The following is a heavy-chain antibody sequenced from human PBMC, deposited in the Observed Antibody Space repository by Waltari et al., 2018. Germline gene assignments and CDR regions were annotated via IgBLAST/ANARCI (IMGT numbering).Heavy chain of an antibody. CDR2: IYYSGST. V-gene: IGHV4-59*01. CDR1: GGSISSYY. D-gene: IGHD6-6*01. Sequence: QVQLQESGPGLVKPSETLSLTCTVSGGSISSYYWSWIRQPPGKGLEWIGYIYYSGSTNYNPSLKSRVTISVETSKNQFSLKLSSVTAADTAVYYCAREGYSSSRGDAFDIWGQGTMVTVSS. J-gene: IGHJ3*02. CDR3: AREGYSSSRGDAFDI.